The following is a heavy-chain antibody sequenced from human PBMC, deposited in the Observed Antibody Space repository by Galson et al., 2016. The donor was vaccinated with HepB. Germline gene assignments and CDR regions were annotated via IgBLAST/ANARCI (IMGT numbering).Heavy chain of an antibody. CDR1: GFTFSSYG. CDR2: IWYDGSNK. Sequence: SLRLSCAASGFTFSSYGMHWVRQAPGKGLEWVAVIWYDGSNKYYADSVKGRFTISRDNSKSTLYLQMTSLRAEDTAVYYCANSGLLRFLEWLLPFDCWGQGTLVTVSS. J-gene: IGHJ4*02. D-gene: IGHD3-3*01. V-gene: IGHV3-33*06. CDR3: ANSGLLRFLEWLLPFDC.